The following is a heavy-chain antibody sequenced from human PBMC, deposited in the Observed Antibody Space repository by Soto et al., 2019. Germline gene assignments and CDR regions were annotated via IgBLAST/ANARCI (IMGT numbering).Heavy chain of an antibody. D-gene: IGHD3-3*01. V-gene: IGHV1-8*01. J-gene: IGHJ5*02. CDR3: VRGITIFGVVDP. CDR2: MNPNSGNT. CDR1: GYTFTSYD. Sequence: QVQLVQSGAEVKKPGASVKVSCKASGYTFTSYDINWVRQATGQGLEWMGWMNPNSGNTGYAQKSQGRVTVTRNTSISTAYMELSSLRSEDTAVFYCVRGITIFGVVDPGGQGTLVTVSS.